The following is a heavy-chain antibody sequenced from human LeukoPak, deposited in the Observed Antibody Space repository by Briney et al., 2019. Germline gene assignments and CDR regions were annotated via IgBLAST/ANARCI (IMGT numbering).Heavy chain of an antibody. CDR3: ARIHSSSWYLGGEWGYYFDY. CDR1: GYTFTSYD. D-gene: IGHD6-13*01. CDR2: MNPNSGNT. J-gene: IGHJ4*02. V-gene: IGHV1-8*01. Sequence: ASVKVSCKASGYTFTSYDINWVRQATGQGLEWMGWMNPNSGNTGYAQKFQGRVTMTRNTSISTAYMELSSLRPEDTAVYYCARIHSSSWYLGGEWGYYFDYWGQGTLVTVSS.